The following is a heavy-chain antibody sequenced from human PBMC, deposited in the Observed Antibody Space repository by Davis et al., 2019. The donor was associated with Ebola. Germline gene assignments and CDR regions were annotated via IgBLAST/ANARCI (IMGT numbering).Heavy chain of an antibody. Sequence: AASVKVSCKASGGTFSSYAISWVRQAPGQGLEWMGGIIPIFGTANYAQKFQGRVTITADESTSTAYMELRSLRSDDPAVYYCARAISRYCSGGSCYWGWFDPWGQGTLVTVSS. CDR1: GGTFSSYA. CDR3: ARAISRYCSGGSCYWGWFDP. J-gene: IGHJ5*02. V-gene: IGHV1-69*13. CDR2: IIPIFGTA. D-gene: IGHD2-15*01.